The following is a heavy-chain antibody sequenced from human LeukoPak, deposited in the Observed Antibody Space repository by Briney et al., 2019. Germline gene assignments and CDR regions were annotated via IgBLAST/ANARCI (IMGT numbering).Heavy chain of an antibody. CDR2: INAGNGNT. D-gene: IGHD4-17*01. J-gene: IGHJ4*02. V-gene: IGHV1-3*01. CDR3: ARSGAFDY. Sequence: RLEWMGWINAGNGNTKYSQKFQGRVTITRDTSASTAYTELSSLRSEDTAVYYCARSGAFDYWGQGTLVTVSS.